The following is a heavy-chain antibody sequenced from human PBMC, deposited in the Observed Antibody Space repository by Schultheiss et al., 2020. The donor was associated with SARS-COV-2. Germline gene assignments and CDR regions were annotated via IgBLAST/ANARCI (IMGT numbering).Heavy chain of an antibody. Sequence: ASVKVSCKASGYTFTGYYMHWVRQAPGQGLEWMGWINPNSGGTNYAQKFQGRVTMTRDTSISTAYMELSRLRSDDTAVYYCARDRGITIFGVVITDSDAFDIWGQGTMVTVSS. CDR2: INPNSGGT. V-gene: IGHV1-2*02. D-gene: IGHD3-3*01. J-gene: IGHJ3*02. CDR1: GYTFTGYY. CDR3: ARDRGITIFGVVITDSDAFDI.